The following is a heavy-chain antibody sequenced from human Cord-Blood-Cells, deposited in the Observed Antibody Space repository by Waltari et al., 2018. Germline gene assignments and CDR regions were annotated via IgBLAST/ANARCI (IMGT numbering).Heavy chain of an antibody. CDR2: ISYDGSNK. CDR1: GFPFSSYA. V-gene: IGHV3-30-3*01. CDR3: AREMGGSSWFDY. J-gene: IGHJ4*02. D-gene: IGHD6-13*01. Sequence: QVQLVESGGGVVQPGRSLRLSCAASGFPFSSYAMPWVRQAPGKGLEWVAVISYDGSNKYYADSVKGRFTISRDNSKNTLYLQMNSLRAEDTAVYYCAREMGGSSWFDYWGQGTLVTVSS.